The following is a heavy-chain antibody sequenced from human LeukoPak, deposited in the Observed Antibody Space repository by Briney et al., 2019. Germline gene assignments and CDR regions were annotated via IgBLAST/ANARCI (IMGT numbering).Heavy chain of an antibody. CDR2: ISDSGGNT. J-gene: IGHJ4*02. CDR1: GLTFSSYA. V-gene: IGHV3-23*01. D-gene: IGHD7-27*01. CDR3: AKDLWARHC. Sequence: PGGSLTLSCAASGLTFSSYAMGWVRQAPGKGLESGSSISDSGGNTYYADSVKGRFTISRDNSKNTLYLKMNRLGAEDTALYYCAKDLWARHCWGQGTLVTVCS.